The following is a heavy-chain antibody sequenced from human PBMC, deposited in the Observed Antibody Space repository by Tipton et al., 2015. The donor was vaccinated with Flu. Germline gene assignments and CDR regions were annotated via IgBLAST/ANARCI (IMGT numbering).Heavy chain of an antibody. Sequence: TLSLTCAVSGGSISSGGYSWIWIRQPPGKGLEWIGYIYHSGSTYYNASLKSRVTISVDRSKNQFSLKLSSVTAADTAVYYCARSTPIAATGWGMDVWGHGTTVTVSS. V-gene: IGHV4-30-2*01. CDR2: IYHSGST. D-gene: IGHD6-13*01. J-gene: IGHJ6*02. CDR3: ARSTPIAATGWGMDV. CDR1: GGSISSGGYS.